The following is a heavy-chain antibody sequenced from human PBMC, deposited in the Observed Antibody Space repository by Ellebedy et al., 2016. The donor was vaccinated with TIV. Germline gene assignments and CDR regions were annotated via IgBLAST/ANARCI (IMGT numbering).Heavy chain of an antibody. Sequence: GESLKISCSASGFTFSSYGMHWVRQAPGKGLEWVAVIWYDGINKYYAESVKGRFTISRDNSKNSLYLQMNSLRTEDTALYYCAKSLLDSSSWREYYFDYWGQGTLVTVSS. CDR3: AKSLLDSSSWREYYFDY. CDR1: GFTFSSYG. V-gene: IGHV3-33*03. D-gene: IGHD6-13*01. J-gene: IGHJ4*02. CDR2: IWYDGINK.